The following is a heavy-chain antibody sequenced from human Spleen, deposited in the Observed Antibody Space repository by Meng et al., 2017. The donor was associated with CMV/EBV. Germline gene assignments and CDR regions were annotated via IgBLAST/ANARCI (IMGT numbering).Heavy chain of an antibody. D-gene: IGHD3-3*01. CDR3: ARDLNFWSGYFDY. CDR2: INTDGSTT. CDR1: GGTFTNYW. Sequence: SCKASGGTFTNYWMHWVRQAPGKGLVWVSRINTDGSTTGYADSVKGRFTISRDNAKNTLYLQMNSLRAEDTAVYYCARDLNFWSGYFDYWGQGTVVTVSS. J-gene: IGHJ4*02. V-gene: IGHV3-74*01.